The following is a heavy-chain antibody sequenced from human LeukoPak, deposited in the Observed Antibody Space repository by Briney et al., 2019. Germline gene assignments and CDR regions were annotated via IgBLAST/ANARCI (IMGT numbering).Heavy chain of an antibody. CDR2: VHYSGST. J-gene: IGHJ5*02. V-gene: IGHV4-39*07. CDR3: ARDSGRITMVRGGEAGPYSWFDP. CDR1: GGSISSSRYF. Sequence: PSETLSVTCNVSGGSISSSRYFWGWIRQPPGKGLEWIATVHYSGSTYQNPSLKNRVTISMDTSKNQFSLKLSSVTAADTAVYYCARDSGRITMVRGGEAGPYSWFDPWGQGTLVTVSS. D-gene: IGHD3-10*01.